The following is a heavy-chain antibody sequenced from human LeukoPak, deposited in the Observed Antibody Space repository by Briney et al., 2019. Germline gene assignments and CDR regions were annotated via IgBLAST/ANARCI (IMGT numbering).Heavy chain of an antibody. CDR1: GFTFSSYE. CDR2: ISSSGSTI. J-gene: IGHJ5*02. CDR3: ARDQGLSGSGCYYNHWVVP. V-gene: IGHV3-48*03. D-gene: IGHD3-10*01. Sequence: GGSLRLSCAASGFTFSSYEMNWVRQAPGKGLEWVSYISSSGSTIYYADSVKGRFTISRDNAKNSLYLQMNSRRVENTAVYDCARDQGLSGSGCYYNHWVVPWGQGTLVTVSS.